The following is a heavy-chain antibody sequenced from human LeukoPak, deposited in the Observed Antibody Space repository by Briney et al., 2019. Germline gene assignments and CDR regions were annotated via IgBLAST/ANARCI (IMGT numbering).Heavy chain of an antibody. D-gene: IGHD1-1*01. CDR3: ARDGGTDWYDP. J-gene: IGHJ5*02. CDR1: GFTISRYW. V-gene: IGHV3-7*01. CDR2: IKQDGSER. Sequence: GGSLRLSCGASGFTISRYWMRWVRQAPGKGLEWVGNIKQDGSERTNVDSVKGRFTISRDNAKNSLYLQMNSLRVEDTAMYYCARDGGTDWYDPWGQGTLVTVSS.